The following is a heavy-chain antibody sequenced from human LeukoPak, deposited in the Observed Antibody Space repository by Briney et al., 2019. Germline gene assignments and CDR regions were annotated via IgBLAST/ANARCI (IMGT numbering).Heavy chain of an antibody. D-gene: IGHD3-22*01. CDR1: GFIFSSYA. V-gene: IGHV3-23*01. Sequence: GGSLRLSCAASGFIFSSYAMSWVRQAPGKGLEWVSTISGSGGSTYYADSVKGRFTISRDNSKNTVYLQMNSLRAEDTAVYYCAKDNYDSSGHYYTLLDYWGQGTLVTVSS. J-gene: IGHJ4*02. CDR2: ISGSGGST. CDR3: AKDNYDSSGHYYTLLDY.